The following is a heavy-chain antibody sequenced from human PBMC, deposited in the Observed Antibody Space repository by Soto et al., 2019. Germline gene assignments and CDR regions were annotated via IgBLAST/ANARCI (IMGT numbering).Heavy chain of an antibody. CDR1: GFTFSSYG. D-gene: IGHD3-3*01. CDR2: ISGNGGST. V-gene: IGHV3-23*01. Sequence: EVQLLESGGGLVQPGGSLRLSCAASGFTFSSYGMSWVRQAPGKGLEWVSAISGNGGSTYLADSVKGRFTISRDNSKNTLYLQTNSLRAEDTAVYYCAKGGVVKTYHFDYWGQGSLVAVSS. J-gene: IGHJ4*02. CDR3: AKGGVVKTYHFDY.